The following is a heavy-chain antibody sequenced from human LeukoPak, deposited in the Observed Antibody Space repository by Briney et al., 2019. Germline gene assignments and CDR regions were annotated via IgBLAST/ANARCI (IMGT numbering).Heavy chain of an antibody. CDR3: ARKGPNGDLDY. Sequence: PGGSLRLSCAATGFTFSTSAMNWVRQAPGKGLEWVSAISGSGGTIYYADSVKGRFTISRDNSKNTLYVQVNSLTVEDTAIYYCARKGPNGDLDYWGQGTLVTVSS. D-gene: IGHD7-27*01. J-gene: IGHJ4*02. V-gene: IGHV3-23*01. CDR1: GFTFSTSA. CDR2: ISGSGGTI.